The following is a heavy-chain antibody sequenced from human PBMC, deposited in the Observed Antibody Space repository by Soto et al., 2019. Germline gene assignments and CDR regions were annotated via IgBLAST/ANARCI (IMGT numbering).Heavy chain of an antibody. CDR3: ARDAPIAAAGTRYYGMDV. CDR1: GGSISSSSYY. Sequence: PSETLSLTCTVSGGSISSSSYYWGWIRQPPGKGLEWIGSIYYSGSTNYNPSLKSRVTISVDTSKNQFSLKLSSVTAADTAVYYCARDAPIAAAGTRYYGMDVWGQGTTVTVS. V-gene: IGHV4-39*07. J-gene: IGHJ6*02. CDR2: IYYSGST. D-gene: IGHD6-13*01.